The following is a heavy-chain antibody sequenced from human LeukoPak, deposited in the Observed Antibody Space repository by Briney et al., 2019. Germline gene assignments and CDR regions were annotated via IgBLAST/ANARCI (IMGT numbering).Heavy chain of an antibody. J-gene: IGHJ6*02. CDR1: GFTFSSYE. D-gene: IGHD2-15*01. V-gene: IGHV3-48*03. CDR3: ARALVVYYYMDV. CDR2: ISSSGDTM. Sequence: GRSLRLSCAASGFTFSSYEMNWVRQAPGKRLEWVSYISSSGDTMYYADSVRGRFTISRDNAKNSLYLQMNSLRAEDTAVYYCARALVVYYYMDVWGQGTTVTVSS.